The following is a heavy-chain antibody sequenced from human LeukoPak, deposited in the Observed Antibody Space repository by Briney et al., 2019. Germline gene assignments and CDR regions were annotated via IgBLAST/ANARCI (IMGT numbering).Heavy chain of an antibody. CDR1: GFTSGSYW. Sequence: GGSLRLSCAASGFTSGSYWMSWVRQAPGKGLEWVANIKQDGSEKYYVDSVKGRFTISRDNAKNSLYLQMNSLRAEDTAVYYCARPSENSGSYFGSGSWGQGTLVTVSS. CDR2: IKQDGSEK. J-gene: IGHJ5*02. CDR3: ARPSENSGSYFGSGS. V-gene: IGHV3-7*01. D-gene: IGHD1-26*01.